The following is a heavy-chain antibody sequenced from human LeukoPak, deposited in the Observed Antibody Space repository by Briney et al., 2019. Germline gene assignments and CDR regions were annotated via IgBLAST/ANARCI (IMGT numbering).Heavy chain of an antibody. CDR2: ISSSGSTI. Sequence: PGGSLRLSCAASGSTFSSYEMNWVRQAPGKGLEWVSYISSSGSTIYYADSVKGRFTISRDNAKNSLYLQMNSLRAEDTAVYYCARTSSGWYKYYYYGMDVWGKGTTVTVSS. CDR3: ARTSSGWYKYYYYGMDV. V-gene: IGHV3-48*03. CDR1: GSTFSSYE. D-gene: IGHD6-19*01. J-gene: IGHJ6*04.